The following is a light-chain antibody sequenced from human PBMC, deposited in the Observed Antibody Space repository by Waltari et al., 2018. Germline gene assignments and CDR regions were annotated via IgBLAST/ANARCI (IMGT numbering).Light chain of an antibody. J-gene: IGKJ1*01. Sequence: DIQMTQSPSTLSASVGARVPITCRARQSISSWLAWYQQRPGKAPRLLIYIASTLESGVPSRFSGSGSGTEFTLTITGLQPDDFATYYCQQYSTYLRTFGQGTKVESK. CDR1: QSISSW. CDR3: QQYSTYLRT. V-gene: IGKV1-5*03. CDR2: IAS.